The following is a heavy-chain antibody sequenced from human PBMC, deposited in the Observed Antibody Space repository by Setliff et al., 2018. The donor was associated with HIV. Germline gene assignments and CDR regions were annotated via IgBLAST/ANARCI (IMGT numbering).Heavy chain of an antibody. CDR2: IYYRGSA. CDR3: ARQPLYNDYDWRSYYFDY. V-gene: IGHV4-39*07. J-gene: IGHJ4*01. D-gene: IGHD5-12*01. Sequence: PSETLSLTCTVFGGSITTTNYYWGWVRQSPGKGLEWIGVIYYRGSAYYNLSLQSRVTLSVDTSKNSFSLHLTSVTAADTAVYYCARQPLYNDYDWRSYYFDYWG. CDR1: GGSITTTNYY.